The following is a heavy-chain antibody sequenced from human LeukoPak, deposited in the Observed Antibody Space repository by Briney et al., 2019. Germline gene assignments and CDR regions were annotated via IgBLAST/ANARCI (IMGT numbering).Heavy chain of an antibody. CDR3: ARVTMVRGVPDFDY. D-gene: IGHD3-10*01. CDR2: MNPNSGNT. Sequence: ASVKVSCKASGYTFTSYDINWVRQATGQGLEWMGWMNPNSGNTGYAQKFQGRVTMTRNTSTSTVYMELSSLRSEDTAVYYCARVTMVRGVPDFDYWGQGTLVTVSS. CDR1: GYTFTSYD. J-gene: IGHJ4*02. V-gene: IGHV1-8*01.